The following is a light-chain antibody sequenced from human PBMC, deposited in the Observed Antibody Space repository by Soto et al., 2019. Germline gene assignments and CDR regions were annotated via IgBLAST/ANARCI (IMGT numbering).Light chain of an antibody. CDR3: QQYYSTPQT. J-gene: IGKJ1*01. CDR1: QSVLYSSNNKNY. CDR2: WAS. V-gene: IGKV4-1*01. Sequence: DIAMTQSPDSLAVSLGERATINCKSSQSVLYSSNNKNYLAWYQQKPGQPPKLLIYWASTRESGVPDRFSGSGSGTDFTLTISSLQAEDVAVYYCQQYYSTPQTFGQGTKVDIK.